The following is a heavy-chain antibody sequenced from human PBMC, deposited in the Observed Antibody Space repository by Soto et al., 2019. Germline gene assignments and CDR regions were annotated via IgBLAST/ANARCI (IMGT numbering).Heavy chain of an antibody. Sequence: GGSLRLSCAASGFTFSSYGMHWVRQAPGKGLEWVAVIWYDGSNKYYADSVKGRFTISRDNSKNTLYLQMNSLRAEDTAVYYCARVGPLTTNYGMDVWGQGTTVTVSS. CDR1: GFTFSSYG. V-gene: IGHV3-33*01. D-gene: IGHD4-4*01. CDR3: ARVGPLTTNYGMDV. J-gene: IGHJ6*02. CDR2: IWYDGSNK.